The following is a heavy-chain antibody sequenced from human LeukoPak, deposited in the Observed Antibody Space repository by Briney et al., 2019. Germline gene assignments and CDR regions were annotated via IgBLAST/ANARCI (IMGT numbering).Heavy chain of an antibody. CDR1: GFTFSSYS. J-gene: IGHJ4*02. D-gene: IGHD3-3*01. Sequence: PGKSLRLSCAASGFTFSSYSMNWVRQAPGKGLEWVSSINSSSSYIYYADSVKGRFTISRDNAKNSLYLQMNSLRAEDTAVYYCARARITIFGVVTHFDYWGQGTLVTVSS. CDR3: ARARITIFGVVTHFDY. CDR2: INSSSSYI. V-gene: IGHV3-21*01.